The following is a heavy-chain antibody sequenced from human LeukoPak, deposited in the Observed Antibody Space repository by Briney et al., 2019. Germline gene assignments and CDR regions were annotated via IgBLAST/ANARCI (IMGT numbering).Heavy chain of an antibody. D-gene: IGHD6-19*01. Sequence: GGSLRLSCAASGFTFDDYGMNWVRQAPGKGLEWVSGINWNGGSTAYAVSVKGRFTISRDNSKNTLYLQMNSLRAEDTAVYYCAREYSSGWYVGYYYYMDVWGKGTTVTVSS. CDR1: GFTFDDYG. J-gene: IGHJ6*03. CDR3: AREYSSGWYVGYYYYMDV. V-gene: IGHV3-20*04. CDR2: INWNGGST.